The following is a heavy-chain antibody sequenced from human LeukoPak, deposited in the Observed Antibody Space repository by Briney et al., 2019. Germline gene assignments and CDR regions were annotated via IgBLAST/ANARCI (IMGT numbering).Heavy chain of an antibody. CDR1: GFTFSSYA. Sequence: GGSLRLSCAASGFTFSSYAMTWVRQAPGKGLEWVSAISGSGGSTYYADSVKGRFTISRDNSKNTLYLQMDSLRAEDTAVYYCARENNFGSGMDVWGQGTTVTVSS. J-gene: IGHJ6*02. CDR3: ARENNFGSGMDV. V-gene: IGHV3-23*01. D-gene: IGHD3-10*01. CDR2: ISGSGGST.